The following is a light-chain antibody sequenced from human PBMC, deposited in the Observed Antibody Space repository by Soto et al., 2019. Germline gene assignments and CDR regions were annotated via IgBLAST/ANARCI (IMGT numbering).Light chain of an antibody. Sequence: DIQMTQSPSTLSVSVGDRVTITCRASQSISSWLAWYQQKPGKAPKSLIYKASSLESGVPSRFSGSGSGTEFTLTIGSLQPDDFATYYCQQYSIYPITFGQGTRLEIK. J-gene: IGKJ5*01. CDR2: KAS. CDR1: QSISSW. CDR3: QQYSIYPIT. V-gene: IGKV1-5*03.